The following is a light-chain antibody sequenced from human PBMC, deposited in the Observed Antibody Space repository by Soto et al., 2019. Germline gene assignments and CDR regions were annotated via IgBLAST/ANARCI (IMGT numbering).Light chain of an antibody. J-gene: IGLJ2*01. V-gene: IGLV1-40*01. CDR3: ASYTRSSTSVS. CDR2: GNS. CDR1: RSNIGAGYD. Sequence: QSVLTQPPSVSGAPGQRVTISGTGSRSNIGAGYDVHWYQQLPGTAPKLSIYGNSNRPSGVPDRFSGSKSGTSASLAISGLQAEDEADYYCASYTRSSTSVSFGRGTNLTVL.